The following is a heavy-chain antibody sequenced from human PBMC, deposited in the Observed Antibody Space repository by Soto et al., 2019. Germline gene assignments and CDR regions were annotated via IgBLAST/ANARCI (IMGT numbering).Heavy chain of an antibody. CDR2: IKSKTDGGTT. CDR1: GFTFSNAW. CDR3: TTAPRLRYFDWLLGYGDGGDY. Sequence: GGSLRLSCAASGFTFSNAWMSWVRQAPGKGLEWVGRIKSKTDGGTTDYAAPVKGRFTISRDDSKNTLYLQMNSLKTEDTAVYYCTTAPRLRYFDWLLGYGDGGDYWGQGTLVTVSS. J-gene: IGHJ4*02. D-gene: IGHD3-9*01. V-gene: IGHV3-15*01.